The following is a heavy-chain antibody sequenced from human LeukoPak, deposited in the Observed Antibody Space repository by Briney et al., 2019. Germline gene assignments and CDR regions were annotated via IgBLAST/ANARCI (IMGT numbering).Heavy chain of an antibody. Sequence: ASVKVSCKASGYTFTSYYMHWVRQAPGQGLEWMGIINPSGGSTSYAQKFQGRVTMTRDTSTSTVYMELSSLRSEDTAVYYCAREESWGYCSSTSCPGPFDYWGQGTLVTVSS. CDR2: INPSGGST. J-gene: IGHJ4*02. CDR1: GYTFTSYY. D-gene: IGHD2-2*01. CDR3: AREESWGYCSSTSCPGPFDY. V-gene: IGHV1-46*01.